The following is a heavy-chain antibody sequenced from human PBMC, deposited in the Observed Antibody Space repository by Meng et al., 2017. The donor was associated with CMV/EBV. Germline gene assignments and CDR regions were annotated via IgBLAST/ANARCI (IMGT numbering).Heavy chain of an antibody. D-gene: IGHD2-2*02. Sequence: GGAGRGDCAASGVTFSRYAMSWVRQAPGKGLEWVSAISGSGGSTYYADSVKGRFTIYRDNSKNTLYLQMNSLRAEDTAVYYCAKDSPIGYCSSTRCSTGSYFSL. CDR1: GVTFSRYA. V-gene: IGHV3-23*01. J-gene: IGHJ2*01. CDR2: ISGSGGST. CDR3: AKDSPIGYCSSTRCSTGSYFSL.